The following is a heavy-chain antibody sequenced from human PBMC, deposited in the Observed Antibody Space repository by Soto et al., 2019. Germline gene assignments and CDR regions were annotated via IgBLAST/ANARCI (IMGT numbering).Heavy chain of an antibody. Sequence: TGGSLRLSCAASGFTFSSYAMSWVRQAPGKGLEWVSAISGSGGSTYYADSVKGRFTISRDNSKNTLYLQMYSLRAEDTAVYYCANTDDILTGYYIYWGQGTLVTVSS. CDR3: ANTDDILTGYYIY. D-gene: IGHD3-9*01. J-gene: IGHJ4*02. V-gene: IGHV3-23*01. CDR2: ISGSGGST. CDR1: GFTFSSYA.